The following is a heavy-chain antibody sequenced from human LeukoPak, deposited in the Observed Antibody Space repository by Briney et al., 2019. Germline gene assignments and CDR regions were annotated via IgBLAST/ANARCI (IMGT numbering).Heavy chain of an antibody. J-gene: IGHJ4*02. D-gene: IGHD6-19*01. CDR1: GGSFSGYY. CDR3: ARPASGWYRVYYFDY. CDR2: INHSGST. V-gene: IGHV4-34*01. Sequence: SETLSLTCAVYGGSFSGYYWSWIRQPPGKGLEWIGGINHSGSTNYNPSLKSRVTISVDTSKNQFSLKLSSVTAADTAVYYCARPASGWYRVYYFDYWGQGTLVTVSS.